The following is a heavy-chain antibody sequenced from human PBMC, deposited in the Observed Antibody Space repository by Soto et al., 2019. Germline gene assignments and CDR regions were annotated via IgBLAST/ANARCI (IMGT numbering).Heavy chain of an antibody. CDR3: VRWAGVEPSVDY. CDR1: GFTFDDYA. V-gene: IGHV3-9*01. Sequence: EVQLVESGGGSVQPGRSLRVSCAASGFTFDDYAMHWVRQAPGKGLVWVSGSTWNGGRIDYADSVKGRFTLSRDNAKNSLYLQMNSLRAEDTSLYYCVRWAGVEPSVDYWGQGTLVTVSS. D-gene: IGHD6-19*01. CDR2: STWNGGRI. J-gene: IGHJ4*02.